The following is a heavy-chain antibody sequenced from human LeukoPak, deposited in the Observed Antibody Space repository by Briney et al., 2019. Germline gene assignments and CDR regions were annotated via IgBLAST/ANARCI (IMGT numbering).Heavy chain of an antibody. CDR3: AREPDYGDYVRYFDY. Sequence: GGSPRLSCAASGFTFRSYSMNWVRQAPGKGLGWVLSISSSSSYIYYADSVKGRFTISRDNAKNSLYLQMNSLRAEDTAVYYCAREPDYGDYVRYFDYWGQGTLVTVSS. V-gene: IGHV3-21*01. J-gene: IGHJ4*02. CDR1: GFTFRSYS. CDR2: ISSSSSYI. D-gene: IGHD4-17*01.